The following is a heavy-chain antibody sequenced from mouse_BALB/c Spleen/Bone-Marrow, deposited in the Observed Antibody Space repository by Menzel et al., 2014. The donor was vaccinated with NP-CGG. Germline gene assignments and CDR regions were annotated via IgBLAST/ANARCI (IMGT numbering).Heavy chain of an antibody. CDR3: ARVNPWYFDV. Sequence: EVQLQQSGAELVKPGASVKLSCTASGFNIKDTYIHWVMQRPEQGLAWIGRIDPASGDTKFDPKFQGKATITADTSSNTAYLQVTSLTSEDTAVYDCARVNPWYFDVWGAEATVTVSS. J-gene: IGHJ1*01. V-gene: IGHV14-3*02. D-gene: IGHD2-2*01. CDR2: IDPASGDT. CDR1: GFNIKDTY.